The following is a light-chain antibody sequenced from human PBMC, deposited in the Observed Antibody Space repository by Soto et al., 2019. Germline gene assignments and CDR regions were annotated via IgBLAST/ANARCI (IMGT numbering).Light chain of an antibody. J-gene: IGKJ1*01. CDR3: QQYEYFWT. Sequence: DIQMTQSPSTLSASVGDRVTITCRASQNIARSLAWYQQKPGKAPKVLIYQASSLDSGVPSRFSGRGFGTEFTLTINTLQPDDSANYYCQQYEYFWTFGQGTKVDIK. CDR2: QAS. CDR1: QNIARS. V-gene: IGKV1-5*03.